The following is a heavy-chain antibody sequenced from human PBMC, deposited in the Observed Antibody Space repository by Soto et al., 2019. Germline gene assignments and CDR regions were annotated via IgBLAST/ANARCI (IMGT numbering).Heavy chain of an antibody. CDR3: ASGNSYGYYALNY. CDR2: ISSSSSYI. D-gene: IGHD5-18*01. J-gene: IGHJ4*02. Sequence: GGSLRLSCAASGFTFSSYSMNWVRQAPGKGLEWVSSISSSSSYIYYADSVKGRFTISRDNAKNSLYLQMNSLRAEDTAVYYCASGNSYGYYALNYWGQGTLVTVSS. V-gene: IGHV3-21*01. CDR1: GFTFSSYS.